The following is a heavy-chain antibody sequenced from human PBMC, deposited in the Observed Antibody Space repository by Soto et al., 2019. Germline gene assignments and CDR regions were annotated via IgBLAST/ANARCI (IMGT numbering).Heavy chain of an antibody. CDR2: ISSSSSTI. J-gene: IGHJ4*02. D-gene: IGHD3-10*02. CDR3: ARGSIRGSYVY. Sequence: GGSLRLSCAASGFTFSSYSMNWVRQAPGKGLEWVSYISSSSSTIYYADSVKGRFTISRDNAKNSLYLQMNSLRAEDTAVYYCARGSIRGSYVYWGQGTLVTVSS. CDR1: GFTFSSYS. V-gene: IGHV3-48*01.